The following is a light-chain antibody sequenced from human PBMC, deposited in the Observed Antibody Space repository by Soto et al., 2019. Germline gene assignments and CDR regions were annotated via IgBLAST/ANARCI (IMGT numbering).Light chain of an antibody. V-gene: IGKV3-20*01. CDR3: QHYGSSPRIT. Sequence: EIVLTQSPPTLFLSPGERATLSCRASQSVSSSYLASYQQKPGQAPRLXLYGAASRATGIPDRFSRSRSGTDVSLTISRLEHEDYAAYCCQHYGSSPRITFGQGTRLEIK. J-gene: IGKJ5*01. CDR2: GAA. CDR1: QSVSSSY.